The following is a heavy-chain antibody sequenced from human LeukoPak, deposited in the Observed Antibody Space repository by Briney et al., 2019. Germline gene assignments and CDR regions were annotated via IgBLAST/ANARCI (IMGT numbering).Heavy chain of an antibody. CDR1: GFTFGDYA. CDR2: ISDTM. Sequence: PGRYLRLSCTASGFTFGDYAMSWVRQAPGKGLEWVSYISDTMYYADSVKGRFTISRDNAKSSLYLQMNSLRDEDTAVYYCARDLHSGAYTFDYWGQGTLVTVSS. J-gene: IGHJ4*02. D-gene: IGHD1-26*01. CDR3: ARDLHSGAYTFDY. V-gene: IGHV3-48*02.